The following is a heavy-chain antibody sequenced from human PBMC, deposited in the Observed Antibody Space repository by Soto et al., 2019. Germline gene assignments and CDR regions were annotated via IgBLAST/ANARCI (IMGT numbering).Heavy chain of an antibody. CDR3: ARNFRTTVTTPFDY. J-gene: IGHJ4*02. CDR2: IYYSGST. CDR1: GGSISSGGYY. Sequence: SETLSLTCTVSGGSISSGGYYWSWIRQHPGKGLEWIGYIYYSGSTYYNPSLKSRVTISVDTSKNQFSLKLSSVTAADTAVYYCARNFRTTVTTPFDYWGQGTLVTVSS. D-gene: IGHD4-17*01. V-gene: IGHV4-31*03.